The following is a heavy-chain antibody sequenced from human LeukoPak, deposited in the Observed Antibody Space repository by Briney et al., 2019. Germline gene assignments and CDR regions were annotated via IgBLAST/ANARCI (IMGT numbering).Heavy chain of an antibody. CDR3: ARALGAAHTRRFDY. V-gene: IGHV3-11*04. Sequence: PGGPLRLSCAASGFTFSDYYMSWIRQAPGKGLEWVSYISSSGSTIYYADSVKGRFTISRDNAKNSLYLQMNSLRAEDTAVYYCARALGAAHTRRFDYWGQGTLVTVSS. J-gene: IGHJ4*02. D-gene: IGHD3-16*01. CDR2: ISSSGSTI. CDR1: GFTFSDYY.